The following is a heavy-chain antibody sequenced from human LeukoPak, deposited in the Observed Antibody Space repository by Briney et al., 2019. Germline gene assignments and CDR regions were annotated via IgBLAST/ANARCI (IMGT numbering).Heavy chain of an antibody. D-gene: IGHD1-1*01. Sequence: GGSLRLSCAASGFTFTSYWMTWVRQAPGKGLEWVATMKQDGSEKYYVDSVKGRLTILRDNAKKSLFLQLNSLRDEDTAVYFCARVKMRPGTTETTGGVEDYWGQGTLVTVSS. CDR1: GFTFTSYW. CDR2: MKQDGSEK. V-gene: IGHV3-7*01. CDR3: ARVKMRPGTTETTGGVEDY. J-gene: IGHJ4*02.